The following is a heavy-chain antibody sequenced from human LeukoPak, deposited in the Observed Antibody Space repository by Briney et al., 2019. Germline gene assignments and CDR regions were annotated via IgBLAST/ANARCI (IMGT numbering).Heavy chain of an antibody. CDR1: GGSVSSGSYY. J-gene: IGHJ4*02. D-gene: IGHD6-13*01. CDR3: ARDRPGIAAAGGVD. Sequence: PSETLSLTCTVSGGSVSSGSYYWSWIRQSPGKRLEWIGYIYYSGSTNYKSSLKSRVTISIDTSKNQFSLKLSSVTAVDTAVYYCARDRPGIAAAGGVDWGQGTLVTVSS. CDR2: IYYSGST. V-gene: IGHV4-61*01.